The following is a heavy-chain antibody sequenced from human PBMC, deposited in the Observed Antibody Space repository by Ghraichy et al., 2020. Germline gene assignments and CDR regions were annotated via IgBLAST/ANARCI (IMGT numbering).Heavy chain of an antibody. V-gene: IGHV4-4*02. CDR1: GGSISSSNW. D-gene: IGHD3-22*01. CDR2: IYHSGST. Sequence: SETLSLTCAVSGGSISSSNWWSWVRQPPGKGLEWIGEIYHSGSTNYNPSLKSRVTISVDKSKNQFSLKLSSVTAADTAVYYCASRPRRSTYYYDSSGYYQLLGFDYWGQGTLVTVSS. CDR3: ASRPRRSTYYYDSSGYYQLLGFDY. J-gene: IGHJ4*02.